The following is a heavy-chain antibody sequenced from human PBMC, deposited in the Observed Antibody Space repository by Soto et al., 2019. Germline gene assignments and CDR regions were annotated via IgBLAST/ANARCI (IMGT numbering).Heavy chain of an antibody. CDR1: GYSFSTYD. CDR3: ARPYCDSTSCYTDWFDP. D-gene: IGHD2-2*02. CDR2: VNPKRGNT. Sequence: QVQLVQSGAEVKKPGASVKVSCKAAGYSFSTYDINWVRQAAGQGLEGMGWVNPKRGNTDYAQRFRGRVTMTSNTSISTAYMELSALTPEDTAVYYCARPYCDSTSCYTDWFDPWGQGTLVTVSS. J-gene: IGHJ5*02. V-gene: IGHV1-8*01.